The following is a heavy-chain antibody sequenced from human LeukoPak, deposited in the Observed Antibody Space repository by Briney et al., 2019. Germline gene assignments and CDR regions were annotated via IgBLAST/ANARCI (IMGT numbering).Heavy chain of an antibody. CDR2: ISWNSGSI. D-gene: IGHD6-13*01. CDR3: AKSLKGQQLDRLPWFDP. Sequence: PGGSLRLSCAASGFTFDDYAMHWVRQAPGKGLEWVSGISWNSGSIGYADSMKGRFTISRDNAKNSLYLQMNSLRAEDTALYYCAKSLKGQQLDRLPWFDPWGQGTLVTVSS. V-gene: IGHV3-9*01. J-gene: IGHJ5*02. CDR1: GFTFDDYA.